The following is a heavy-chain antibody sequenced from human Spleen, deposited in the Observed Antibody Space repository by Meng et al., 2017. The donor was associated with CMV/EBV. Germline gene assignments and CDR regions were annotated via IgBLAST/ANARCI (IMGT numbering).Heavy chain of an antibody. J-gene: IGHJ6*02. V-gene: IGHV3-53*01. Sequence: GGSLRLSCAASEFAVSNNYMSWVRQAPGKGLGWLSVIYSSSSTFYADSVKGRFIISRDNSKNTVYLHMNGLRAEDTAVYYCARALYRSSPYYFGMDVWGQGTTVTVSS. CDR3: ARALYRSSPYYFGMDV. CDR1: EFAVSNNY. D-gene: IGHD6-6*01. CDR2: IYSSSST.